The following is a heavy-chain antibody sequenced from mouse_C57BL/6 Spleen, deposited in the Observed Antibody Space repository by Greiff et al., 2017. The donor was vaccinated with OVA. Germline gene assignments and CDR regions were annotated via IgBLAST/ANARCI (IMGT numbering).Heavy chain of an antibody. Sequence: VQLQQSGAELVRPGASVTLSCKASGYTFTDYEMHWVKQTPVHGLEWIGAIDPETGGTAYNQKFKGKAILTADKSSSTAYMELRSLTSEDSAVYYCTRYYGSSPFDYGGQGTTLTVSS. D-gene: IGHD1-1*01. CDR2: IDPETGGT. J-gene: IGHJ2*01. CDR1: GYTFTDYE. CDR3: TRYYGSSPFDY. V-gene: IGHV1-15*01.